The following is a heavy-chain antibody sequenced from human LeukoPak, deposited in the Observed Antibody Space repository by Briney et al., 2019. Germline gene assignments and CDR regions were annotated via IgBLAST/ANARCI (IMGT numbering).Heavy chain of an antibody. V-gene: IGHV1-8*01. CDR3: ARAGVPGYGMDV. D-gene: IGHD2-2*01. CDR1: GYTFTSYD. CDR2: MNPNSGNT. Sequence: ASVKVSCKASGYTFTSYDINWVRQATGQGLEWMGWMNPNSGNTGYAQKFQGRVTMTRNTSISTAYMELSSLRSEDTAVYYCARAGVPGYGMDVWGQGTTVTVSS. J-gene: IGHJ6*02.